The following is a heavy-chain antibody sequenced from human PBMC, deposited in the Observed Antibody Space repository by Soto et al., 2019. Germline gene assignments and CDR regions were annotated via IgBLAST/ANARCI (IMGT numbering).Heavy chain of an antibody. CDR3: ARVYGSGSRFDFDY. V-gene: IGHV4-59*01. CDR1: GGSISSYY. CDR2: IYYSGST. D-gene: IGHD3-10*01. J-gene: IGHJ4*02. Sequence: SETLCLTCTVSGGSISSYYWSWIRQPPGKGLEWIGYIYYSGSTNYNPSLKSRVTISVDTSKNQFSLKLSSVTAADTAVYYCARVYGSGSRFDFDYWGQGTLVTVSS.